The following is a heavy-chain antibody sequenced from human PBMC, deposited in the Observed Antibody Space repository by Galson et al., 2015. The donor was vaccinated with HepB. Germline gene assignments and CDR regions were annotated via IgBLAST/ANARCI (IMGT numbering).Heavy chain of an antibody. D-gene: IGHD1-26*01. J-gene: IGHJ6*02. V-gene: IGHV3-30*04. Sequence: SLRLSCAASGFNFRNYAMHWVRQAPGKGLEWVAVISDDGTNKYYADSVKGRFTISRDNSRNTLFLQMNSLRAEDSAVFYCARVTSGGSYYYAMHVWGQGTTVTVSS. CDR2: ISDDGTNK. CDR3: ARVTSGGSYYYAMHV. CDR1: GFNFRNYA.